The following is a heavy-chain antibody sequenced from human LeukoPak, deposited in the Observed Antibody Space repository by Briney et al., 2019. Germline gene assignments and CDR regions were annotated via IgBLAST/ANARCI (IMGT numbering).Heavy chain of an antibody. J-gene: IGHJ4*02. D-gene: IGHD3-16*01. CDR3: AKWGGLGGYFDY. CDR2: ISSNSENT. V-gene: IGHV3-9*01. Sequence: PGGSLRLSCAASGFSFDDYAMYWVRQVPGKGLEWVSGISSNSENTAYVDSVKGRFTISRDNAKNSLYLQMNSVRVEDTALYYCAKWGGLGGYFDYWGQGTLVTVSS. CDR1: GFSFDDYA.